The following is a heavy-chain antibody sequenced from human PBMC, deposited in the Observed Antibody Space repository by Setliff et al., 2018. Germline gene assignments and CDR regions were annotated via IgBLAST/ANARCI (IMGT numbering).Heavy chain of an antibody. J-gene: IGHJ4*02. D-gene: IGHD3-10*01. Sequence: PGGSLRLSCAASGFTFDDYAMHWVRQTPGKGLEWVSGISWNGGNMDYADSVKGRFTISRDNAKNSLYLQMNSLRAADTAVYYCARPGRSNYWDSFDYWGQGILVTVSS. CDR2: ISWNGGNM. CDR3: ARPGRSNYWDSFDY. CDR1: GFTFDDYA. V-gene: IGHV3-9*01.